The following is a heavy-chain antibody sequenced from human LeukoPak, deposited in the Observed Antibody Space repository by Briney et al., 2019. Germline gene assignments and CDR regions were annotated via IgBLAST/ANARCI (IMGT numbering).Heavy chain of an antibody. CDR2: ISDSTGNT. Sequence: GASVRVSCKASAYSFNRYGVSWVRQAPGQGLEWMGWISDSTGNTKYVQKLQGRVTMTADTSTGTAYLDLTNLRFDDAAVYFCARGGRGTYFYFDLWGQGTLVTVSS. J-gene: IGHJ4*02. CDR3: ARGGRGTYFYFDL. CDR1: AYSFNRYG. D-gene: IGHD1-26*01. V-gene: IGHV1-18*01.